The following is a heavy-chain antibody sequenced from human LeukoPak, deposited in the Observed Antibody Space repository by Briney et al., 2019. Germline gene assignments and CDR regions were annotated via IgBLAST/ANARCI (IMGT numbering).Heavy chain of an antibody. CDR3: ARVDYGELFDY. CDR1: GGIFSSYT. J-gene: IGHJ4*02. V-gene: IGHV1-69*02. CDR2: IIPILGIA. D-gene: IGHD4-17*01. Sequence: GASVKVSCKASGGIFSSYTICWVRQAPGQGLEWMGRIIPILGIANYAQKFQGRVTITADKSTSTAYMELSSLRSEDTAVYYCARVDYGELFDYWGQGTLVTVSS.